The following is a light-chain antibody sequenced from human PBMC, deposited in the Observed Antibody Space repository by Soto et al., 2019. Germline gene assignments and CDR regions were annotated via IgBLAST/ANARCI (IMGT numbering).Light chain of an antibody. CDR2: DVS. J-gene: IGLJ2*01. V-gene: IGLV2-14*01. CDR3: SSYISSSTLVV. Sequence: QSARTQPASVSGSPGQSITISCTGTSSDVGGYNYVSWYQQHPGKSPKLMIYDVSTRPSGVSYRSSASKSGNTASLTISGLQAEYEANYYCSSYISSSTLVVFGGGTKLTVL. CDR1: SSDVGGYNY.